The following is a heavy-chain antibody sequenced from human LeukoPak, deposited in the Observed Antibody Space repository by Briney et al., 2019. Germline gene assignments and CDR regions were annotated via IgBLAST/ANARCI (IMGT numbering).Heavy chain of an antibody. CDR3: AKVPGYSSIFDY. CDR2: ISSGGDGT. J-gene: IGHJ4*02. D-gene: IGHD6-13*01. V-gene: IGHV3-23*01. Sequence: GGSLRLSCAASGFTFSSYAMSWVRQAPGKGLEWASAISSGGDGTYYADSVKGRFTISRDNSKNTLYLQMNSLRAEDTAVYYCAKVPGYSSIFDYWGQGTLVTVSS. CDR1: GFTFSSYA.